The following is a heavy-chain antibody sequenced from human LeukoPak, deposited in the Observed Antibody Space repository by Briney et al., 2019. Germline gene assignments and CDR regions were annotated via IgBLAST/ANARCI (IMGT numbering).Heavy chain of an antibody. Sequence: ASVKVSCKASGYTFTGYYIHLVRQAPGQGLECVGWINPNSGGTNYAQKFQGRVTMTRDTSISTAYMELSRLRSDDTAVYYCARPPDCGGDCYKYLQQWGQGTLVIVSS. CDR3: ARPPDCGGDCYKYLQQ. CDR2: INPNSGGT. V-gene: IGHV1-2*02. J-gene: IGHJ1*01. CDR1: GYTFTGYY. D-gene: IGHD2-21*02.